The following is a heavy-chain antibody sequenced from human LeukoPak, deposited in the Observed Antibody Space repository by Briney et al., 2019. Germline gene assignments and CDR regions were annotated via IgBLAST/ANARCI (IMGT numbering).Heavy chain of an antibody. Sequence: GGSLRLSCAASGFTFSSYGMHWVRQAPGKGLEWVAVIWYDGSNEYYADSVKGRFTISRDNSKNTLYLQMNSLRAEDTAVYYCASYCSSTSCYDYWGQGTLVTVSS. J-gene: IGHJ4*02. D-gene: IGHD2-2*01. CDR3: ASYCSSTSCYDY. CDR1: GFTFSSYG. V-gene: IGHV3-33*01. CDR2: IWYDGSNE.